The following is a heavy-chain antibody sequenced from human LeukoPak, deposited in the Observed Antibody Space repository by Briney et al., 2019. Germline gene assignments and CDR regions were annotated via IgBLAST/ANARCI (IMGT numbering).Heavy chain of an antibody. V-gene: IGHV1-69*13. D-gene: IGHD3-3*01. Sequence: ASVKVSCKASGGTFNSYAISWVRQAPGQGLEWMGGIIPIFGTANYAQKFQGRVTITADESTSTAYMELSSLRSEDTAVYYCARARIASVLRFLEWPPLDYWGQGTLVTVSS. CDR3: ARARIASVLRFLEWPPLDY. CDR2: IIPIFGTA. J-gene: IGHJ4*02. CDR1: GGTFNSYA.